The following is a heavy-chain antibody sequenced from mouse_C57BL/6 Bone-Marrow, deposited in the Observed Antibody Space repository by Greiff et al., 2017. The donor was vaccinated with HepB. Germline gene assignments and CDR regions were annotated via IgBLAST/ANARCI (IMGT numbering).Heavy chain of an antibody. CDR3: AREGDGPYYFDY. V-gene: IGHV5-4*01. CDR2: ISAGGSYT. CDR1: GFTFSSYA. J-gene: IGHJ2*01. Sequence: EVKVVESGGGLVKPGGSLKLSCAASGFTFSSYAMSWVRQTPGKRLEWVATISAGGSYTYYPDNVKGRVTMSRDKATNNLYLQMSHLTSEDTAMYYCAREGDGPYYFDYRGQGTTLTASS. D-gene: IGHD2-3*01.